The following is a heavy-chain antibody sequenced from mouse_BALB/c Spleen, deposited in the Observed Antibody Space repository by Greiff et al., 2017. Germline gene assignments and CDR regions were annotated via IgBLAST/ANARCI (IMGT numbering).Heavy chain of an antibody. CDR2: IYPGDGDT. D-gene: IGHD2-1*01. Sequence: VKLQESGAELARPGASVKLSCKASGYTFTSYWMQWVKQRPGQGLEWIGAIYPGDGDTRYTQKFKGKATLTADKSSSTAYMHLNSLTSEDSAVYYCARSRGNYGAMDYWGQGTSVTVSS. V-gene: IGHV1-87*01. CDR1: GYTFTSYW. J-gene: IGHJ4*01. CDR3: ARSRGNYGAMDY.